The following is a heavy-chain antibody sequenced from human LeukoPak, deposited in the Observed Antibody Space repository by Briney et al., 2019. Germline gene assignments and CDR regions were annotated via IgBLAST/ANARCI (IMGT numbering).Heavy chain of an antibody. CDR3: ARVRTYYFDY. D-gene: IGHD1-1*01. CDR2: INHSGST. CDR1: GYSISSGYY. Sequence: PSETLSLTCTVSGYSISSGYYWSWIRQPPGKGLEWIGEINHSGSTNYNPSLKSRVTISVDTSKNQFSLKLSSVTAADTAVYYCARVRTYYFDYWGQGTLVTVSS. V-gene: IGHV4-38-2*02. J-gene: IGHJ4*02.